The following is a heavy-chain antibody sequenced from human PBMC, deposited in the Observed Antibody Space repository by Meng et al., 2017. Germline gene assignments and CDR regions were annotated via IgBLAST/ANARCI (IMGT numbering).Heavy chain of an antibody. J-gene: IGHJ4*02. CDR1: GFTFSSYE. CDR3: ARVWSYSSSWDIDY. CDR2: ISSSGSTI. V-gene: IGHV3-48*03. D-gene: IGHD6-13*01. Sequence: GESLKISCAASGFTFSSYEMNWVRQAPGKGLEWVSYISSSGSTIYYADSVKGRFTISRDNAKNSLYLQMNSLRAEDTAVYYCARVWSYSSSWDIDYWGQGTLVTVSS.